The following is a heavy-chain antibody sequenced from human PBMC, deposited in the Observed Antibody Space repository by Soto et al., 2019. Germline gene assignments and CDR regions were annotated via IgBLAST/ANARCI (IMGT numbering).Heavy chain of an antibody. CDR1: GFSFSTYS. V-gene: IGHV3-21*01. J-gene: IGHJ6*02. CDR3: ARAGFGEFPYYYYYNMDV. Sequence: VGSLRLSCAASGFSFSTYSMNWVRQAPGKGLEWVSSISRSNTYIYYADSVTGRFTISRDNAKNLLYLQMNSLRAEDTAIYYCARAGFGEFPYYYYYNMDVWGQGTPVTVS. CDR2: ISRSNTYI. D-gene: IGHD3-10*01.